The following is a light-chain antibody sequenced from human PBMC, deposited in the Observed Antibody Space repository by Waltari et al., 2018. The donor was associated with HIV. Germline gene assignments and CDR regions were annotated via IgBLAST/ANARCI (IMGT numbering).Light chain of an antibody. CDR3: QQRSNWPIT. CDR1: PRVSSY. J-gene: IGKJ5*01. V-gene: IGKV3-11*01. Sequence: EIVLTQSPATLSLSPGERATLSCRASPRVSSYLAWYQQKPGQAPRLLIYDASNRATGIPARFSCSGSGTDFTLTISSLEPEDFAVYYCQQRSNWPITFGQGTRLEIK. CDR2: DAS.